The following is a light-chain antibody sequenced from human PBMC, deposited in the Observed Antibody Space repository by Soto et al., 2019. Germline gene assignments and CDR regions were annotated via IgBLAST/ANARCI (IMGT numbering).Light chain of an antibody. V-gene: IGKV3-20*01. Sequence: EIVLTQSPGTLSLSPGERATLSCRASQSVSSSYLAWYQQKPGQAPRLLIYSASSRATGIPDRFSGSGSGTDFTLTISRLEPEDFAVYYCHQYGSSPPAITFGQGTRLEIK. CDR2: SAS. J-gene: IGKJ5*01. CDR3: HQYGSSPPAIT. CDR1: QSVSSSY.